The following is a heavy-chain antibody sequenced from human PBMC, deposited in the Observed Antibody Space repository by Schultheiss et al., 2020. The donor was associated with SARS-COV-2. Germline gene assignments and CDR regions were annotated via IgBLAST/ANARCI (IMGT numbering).Heavy chain of an antibody. Sequence: GGSLRLSCAASGFTFSSYAMSWVRQAPGKGLEWVSVIYSGGSTYYADSVKGRFTISRDNAKNSLYLQMNSLRAEDTAVYYCAKDVNAHWGQGTLVTVSS. J-gene: IGHJ4*02. CDR1: GFTFSSYA. CDR3: AKDVNAH. V-gene: IGHV3-23*03. CDR2: IYSGGST.